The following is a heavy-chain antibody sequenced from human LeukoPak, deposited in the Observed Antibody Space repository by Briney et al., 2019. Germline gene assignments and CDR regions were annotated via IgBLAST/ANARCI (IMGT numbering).Heavy chain of an antibody. CDR2: INPNSGGT. V-gene: IGHV1-2*02. CDR1: GYTFTGYY. Sequence: ASVKVSCKASGYTFTGYYMHWVRQAPGQGLEWMGWINPNSGGTNYAQKFQGRVTMTRDTSISTAYMELSRLRSDDTAVYYCAREPPITMVRGVIMSDDYWGQGTLVTVSS. CDR3: AREPPITMVRGVIMSDDY. J-gene: IGHJ4*02. D-gene: IGHD3-10*01.